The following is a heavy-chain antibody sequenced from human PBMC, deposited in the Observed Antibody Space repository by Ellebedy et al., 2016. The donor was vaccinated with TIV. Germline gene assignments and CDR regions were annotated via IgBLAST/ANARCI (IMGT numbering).Heavy chain of an antibody. CDR2: IKSNTVGETR. D-gene: IGHD1-1*01. V-gene: IGHV3-15*01. J-gene: IGHJ4*02. Sequence: PGGSLRLSCAASGFTFTDAWMTWVRQGPGKGLEWVGRIKSNTVGETRDYAAPVKGRFTISRDDSKNSLYLQMNSLKTEDTAIYYCARDTTSDYWGQGALVTVSS. CDR1: GFTFTDAW. CDR3: ARDTTSDY.